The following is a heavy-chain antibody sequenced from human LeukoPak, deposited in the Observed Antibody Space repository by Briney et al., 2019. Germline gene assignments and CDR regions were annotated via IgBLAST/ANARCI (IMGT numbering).Heavy chain of an antibody. Sequence: ASVKVSCKASGYTFTGYYMHWVRQAPGQGLEWMGWINPNSGGTNYAQKFQGRVTMTRDTSISTAYMELSRLRSDDTAVYYCARTKRDRTTDGLDYFDYWGQGTLVTVSS. CDR2: INPNSGGT. CDR3: ARTKRDRTTDGLDYFDY. J-gene: IGHJ4*02. D-gene: IGHD1-7*01. V-gene: IGHV1-2*02. CDR1: GYTFTGYY.